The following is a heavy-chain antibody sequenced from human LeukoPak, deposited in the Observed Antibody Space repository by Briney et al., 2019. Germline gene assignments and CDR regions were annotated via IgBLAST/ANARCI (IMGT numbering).Heavy chain of an antibody. Sequence: SETLSLTCSVSGYSISSGFYWDCIRQPPGKGLEWIGSFHHSGSTPYNPSLNSRVSISVDTSKNQLSLKLSSVTAADTAVYYCAHKFAGSYAFDIWGQGTMVTVSS. CDR3: AHKFAGSYAFDI. J-gene: IGHJ3*02. CDR2: FHHSGST. V-gene: IGHV4-38-2*02. CDR1: GYSISSGFY.